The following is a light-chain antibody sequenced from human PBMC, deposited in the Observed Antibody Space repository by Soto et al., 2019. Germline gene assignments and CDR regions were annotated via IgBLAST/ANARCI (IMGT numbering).Light chain of an antibody. Sequence: DIVMTQSPASLAVSLGEKATINCKSSQSGLYSSNNKDYLAWYQQKPGQPPKLLIYSASTRETGVPDRFSGSGSGTDFTLTISSLQAEDVAVYYCQQYYSTPPWTFGQGTKVEIK. J-gene: IGKJ1*01. CDR1: QSGLYSSNNKDY. CDR2: SAS. CDR3: QQYYSTPPWT. V-gene: IGKV4-1*01.